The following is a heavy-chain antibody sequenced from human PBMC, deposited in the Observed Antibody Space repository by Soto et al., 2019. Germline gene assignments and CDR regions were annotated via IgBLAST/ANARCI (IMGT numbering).Heavy chain of an antibody. V-gene: IGHV2-70*01. CDR3: ARMGTWGEWELVDY. D-gene: IGHD1-26*01. CDR1: GFSLSTSGMC. Sequence: GSGPTLVNPTQTLTLTCTFSGFSLSTSGMCVSWIRQPPGKALEWLALIDWDDDKYYSTSLKTRLTISKDTSKNQVVLTMTNMDPVDTATYYCARMGTWGEWELVDYWGQGTLVTVSS. CDR2: IDWDDDK. J-gene: IGHJ4*02.